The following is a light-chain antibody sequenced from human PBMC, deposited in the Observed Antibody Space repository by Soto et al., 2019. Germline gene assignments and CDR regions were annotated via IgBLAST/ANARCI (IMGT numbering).Light chain of an antibody. CDR2: GNN. CDR1: SSNFGAGYA. Sequence: QSVLTQPPSVSGAPGQRVTISCSGSSSNFGAGYAVQWYQQLPGTAPKLLIYGNNNRPSGVPDRFSGSKSGDSASLTISGLQAEDEAHYYCSSYRSGPLYVFGTGTKVTVL. J-gene: IGLJ1*01. V-gene: IGLV1-40*01. CDR3: SSYRSGPLYV.